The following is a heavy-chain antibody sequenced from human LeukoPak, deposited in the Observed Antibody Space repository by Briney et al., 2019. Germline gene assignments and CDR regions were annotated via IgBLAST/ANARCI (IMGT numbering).Heavy chain of an antibody. D-gene: IGHD3-10*01. J-gene: IGHJ6*03. CDR2: INPNSGGT. CDR1: GYTFTSYY. CDR3: ARDSAHYYNYLDV. V-gene: IGHV1-2*02. Sequence: ASVKVSCKAPGYTFTSYYMHWVRQAPGQGLEWMGWINPNSGGTNYAQKFQGRVTMTRDTSISTAYTEVSRLRSDDTAVYYCARDSAHYYNYLDVWGKGTTVTVSS.